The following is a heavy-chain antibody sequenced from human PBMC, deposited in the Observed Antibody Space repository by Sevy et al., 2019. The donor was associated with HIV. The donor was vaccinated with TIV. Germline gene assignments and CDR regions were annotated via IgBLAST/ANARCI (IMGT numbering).Heavy chain of an antibody. CDR3: ARGLGSDFWSGYFVLFY. V-gene: IGHV3-66*01. J-gene: IGHJ4*02. D-gene: IGHD3-3*01. CDR2: IYSGGST. CDR1: GFTVSSNY. Sequence: GGSLRLSCAASGFTVSSNYMSWVRQAPGKGLEWVSVIYSGGSTYYADPVKGRFTISRDNSKNTLYLQMNSLRAEDTAVYYCARGLGSDFWSGYFVLFYWGQGTLVTVSS.